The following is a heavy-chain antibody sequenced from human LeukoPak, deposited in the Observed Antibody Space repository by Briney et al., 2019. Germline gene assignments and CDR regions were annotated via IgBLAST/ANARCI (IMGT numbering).Heavy chain of an antibody. CDR1: GGSISSSSYY. J-gene: IGHJ4*02. CDR2: ISNSGST. V-gene: IGHV4-39*07. D-gene: IGHD1-14*01. Sequence: SETLSLTCTVSGGSISSSSYYWGWIRQPPGKGLEWIRSISNSGSTYYNPSLKSRVTISVDTSKSQFSLNLSSVTAADTAVYYCARGVRLTSFDYWGQGTLVTVSS. CDR3: ARGVRLTSFDY.